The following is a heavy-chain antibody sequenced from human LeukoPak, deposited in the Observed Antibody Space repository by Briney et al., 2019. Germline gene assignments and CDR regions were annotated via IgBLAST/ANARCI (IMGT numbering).Heavy chain of an antibody. J-gene: IGHJ4*02. CDR1: GFTFSSYS. V-gene: IGHV3-21*01. CDR2: ISSSSYI. Sequence: GGSLRLSCAASGFTFSSYSMNWVRQAPGKGLGWVSSISSSSYIYYADSVKGRFTISRDNAENSLYLQMNSLRAEDTAVYYCAPRLGAATHWGQGTLATVSS. D-gene: IGHD2-15*01. CDR3: APRLGAATH.